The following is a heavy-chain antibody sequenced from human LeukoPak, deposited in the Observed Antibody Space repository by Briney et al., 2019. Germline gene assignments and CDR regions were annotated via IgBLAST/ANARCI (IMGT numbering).Heavy chain of an antibody. Sequence: SETLSLTCSVSGDSISSSSYYWSWIRQPPGKGLEWIGEINHSGGTKYNPSLKSRVTISVDTSKNQFSLKLSSVTAADTAMYYCARVKDPGGYYYYYYMDVWGKGTTVTVSS. CDR3: ARVKDPGGYYYYYYMDV. D-gene: IGHD3-16*01. CDR2: INHSGGT. J-gene: IGHJ6*03. CDR1: GDSISSSSYY. V-gene: IGHV4-39*07.